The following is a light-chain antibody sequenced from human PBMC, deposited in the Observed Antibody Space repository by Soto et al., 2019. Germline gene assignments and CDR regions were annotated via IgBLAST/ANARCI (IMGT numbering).Light chain of an antibody. V-gene: IGKV3-20*01. Sequence: EIVLTQSPGTLSLSPGEGATLSCRASQSVSNYLAWYQQKPGQAPRLLIYGASNRATGIPDRFSGSGSGTDFTLTISRLEPEDFAVYYCQQYGSSGTFGQGTKV. CDR3: QQYGSSGT. CDR2: GAS. J-gene: IGKJ1*01. CDR1: QSVSNY.